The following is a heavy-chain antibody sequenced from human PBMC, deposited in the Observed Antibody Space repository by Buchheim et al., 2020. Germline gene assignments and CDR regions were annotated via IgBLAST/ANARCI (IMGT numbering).Heavy chain of an antibody. CDR2: ITGNAGRT. J-gene: IGHJ6*02. CDR3: AILTQSYYYYGMDV. V-gene: IGHV3-23*01. D-gene: IGHD4-23*01. CDR1: GFTFSNYA. Sequence: EVQLLESGGGLMQPGGSLRLSCTASGFTFSNYAMTWVRQAPGEGLECVSGITGNAGRTFYADSVKGRFTVSRDNSKNTLYLQMNSLRVEDTAVYYCAILTQSYYYYGMDVWGQGTT.